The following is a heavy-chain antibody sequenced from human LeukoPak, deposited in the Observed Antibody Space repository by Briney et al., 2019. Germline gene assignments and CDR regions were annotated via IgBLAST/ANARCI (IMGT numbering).Heavy chain of an antibody. CDR3: ARDSYGPSGDY. J-gene: IGHJ4*02. D-gene: IGHD5-18*01. CDR1: GGSITSYY. V-gene: IGHV3-11*01. CDR2: ISSSGSTI. Sequence: LSLTCTVSGGSITSYYWSWIRQAPGKGLEWVSYISSSGSTIYYADSVKGRFTISRDNAKNSLYLQMNSLRAEDTAVYYCARDSYGPSGDYWGQGTLVTVSS.